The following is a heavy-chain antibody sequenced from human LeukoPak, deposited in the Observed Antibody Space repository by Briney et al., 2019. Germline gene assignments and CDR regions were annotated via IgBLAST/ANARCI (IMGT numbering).Heavy chain of an antibody. CDR2: IYYSGST. Sequence: PSETLSLTCTVSGGSISSSSYYWGWIRQPPGKGLEWIGSIYYSGSTYYNPSLKSRVTISVDTSKNQFSLQLNSVTPEDTAVYYCARGIGWLQFDYWGQGTLVTVSS. J-gene: IGHJ4*02. D-gene: IGHD6-19*01. V-gene: IGHV4-39*01. CDR3: ARGIGWLQFDY. CDR1: GGSISSSSYY.